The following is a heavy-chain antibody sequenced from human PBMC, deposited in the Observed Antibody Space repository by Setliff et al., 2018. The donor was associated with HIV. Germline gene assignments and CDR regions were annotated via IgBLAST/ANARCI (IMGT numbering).Heavy chain of an antibody. CDR3: ARRSGWSLDC. J-gene: IGHJ4*02. CDR1: GGSISDTSYY. Sequence: PSETLSLTCTVSGGSISDTSYYWAWIRQPPGKGLEWIGGVHDRGGTYNNPSLKSRVTISVDTSKNQFSLKLSSVTAADTAVYYCARRSGWSLDCWGQGTLVTAPQ. CDR2: VHDRGGT. V-gene: IGHV4-39*07. D-gene: IGHD6-19*01.